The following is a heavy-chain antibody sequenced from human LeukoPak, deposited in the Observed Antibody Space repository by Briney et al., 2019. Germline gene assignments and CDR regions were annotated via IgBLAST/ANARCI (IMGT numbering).Heavy chain of an antibody. CDR3: AREDDFSSGTDV. Sequence: KPGGSLRLSCAASKFTFDTYTMNWVRQAPGKGLEWVSSITGSGTYIYYIDSVKGRFTISRDNAKSSLYLQMNSLRPEDTAVYYCAREDDFSSGTDVWGQGTTVTVSS. D-gene: IGHD1-1*01. J-gene: IGHJ6*02. CDR2: ITGSGTYI. CDR1: KFTFDTYT. V-gene: IGHV3-21*06.